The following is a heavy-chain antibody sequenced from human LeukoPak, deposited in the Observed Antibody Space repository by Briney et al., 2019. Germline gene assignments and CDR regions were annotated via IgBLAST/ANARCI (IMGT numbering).Heavy chain of an antibody. D-gene: IGHD3-10*01. J-gene: IGHJ5*02. CDR1: GFIFSNYY. CDR3: ARDLLLRGVRGGWFDP. CDR2: INPNAGST. Sequence: ASVKLSCAASGFIFSNYYIHWVRQAPGQGLEWMGIINPNAGSTRYAQNFQGRVTITRDMSTSAVYMELSSLRSEDTAVYYCARDLLLRGVRGGWFDPWGQGTLVTVSS. V-gene: IGHV1-46*01.